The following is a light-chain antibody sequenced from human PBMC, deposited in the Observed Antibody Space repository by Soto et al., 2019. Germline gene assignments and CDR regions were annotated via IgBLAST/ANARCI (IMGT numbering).Light chain of an antibody. CDR1: SSNIGTKT. CDR2: SNN. V-gene: IGLV1-44*01. Sequence: QSVLTQPPSASGTPGQRVTISCSGSSSNIGTKTVNWYQQLPGTAPKLLIYSNNQRPSGVPDRFSVSTSGTSASLAISGLQSEDEADYYCAAWDDSLNGYVFGTGTKLTVL. J-gene: IGLJ1*01. CDR3: AAWDDSLNGYV.